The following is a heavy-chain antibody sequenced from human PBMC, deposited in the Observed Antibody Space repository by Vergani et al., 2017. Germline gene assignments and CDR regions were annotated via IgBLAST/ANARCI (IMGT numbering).Heavy chain of an antibody. V-gene: IGHV4-39*01. D-gene: IGHD2-21*02. J-gene: IGHJ6*02. CDR2: IYYSGST. Sequence: QLQLQESGPGLVKPSETLSLTCTVSGGSISSSSYYWGWIRQPPGKGLEWIGIIYYSGSTYYKPSLKSRVTISVDTSKNQFSLKLSSVTAADTAVYYCARHLAYCGGDCYPYYYGMDVWGQGTTVTVSS. CDR3: ARHLAYCGGDCYPYYYGMDV. CDR1: GGSISSSSYY.